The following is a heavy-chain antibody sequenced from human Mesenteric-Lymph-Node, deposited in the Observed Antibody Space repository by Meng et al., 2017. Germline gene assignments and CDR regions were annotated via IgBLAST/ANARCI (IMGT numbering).Heavy chain of an antibody. V-gene: IGHV4-34*01. CDR2: INHSGST. CDR3: ARGRSDWFDP. Sequence: QVQLQQWVAGLLKPSETLSLPCAVYGGSFSGYYWSWSRQPPGKGLEWIGEINHSGSTNYNPSLKSRVTISVDTSKNQFSLKLSSVTAADTAVDYCARGRSDWFDPWGQGTLVTVSS. CDR1: GGSFSGYY. J-gene: IGHJ5*02.